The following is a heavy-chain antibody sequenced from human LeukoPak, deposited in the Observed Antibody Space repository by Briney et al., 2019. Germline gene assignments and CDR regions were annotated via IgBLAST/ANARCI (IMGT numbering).Heavy chain of an antibody. D-gene: IGHD6-6*01. J-gene: IGHJ5*02. CDR3: ARDYTPVTGWQLGSWFDP. Sequence: ASVKVSCKVSGYTLTELSMHWVRQAPGKGLEWMGGFDPEDGETIYAQKFQGRVTMTEDTSTDTAYMELSSLRSEDTAVYYCARDYTPVTGWQLGSWFDPWGQGTLVTVSS. CDR1: GYTLTELS. CDR2: FDPEDGET. V-gene: IGHV1-24*01.